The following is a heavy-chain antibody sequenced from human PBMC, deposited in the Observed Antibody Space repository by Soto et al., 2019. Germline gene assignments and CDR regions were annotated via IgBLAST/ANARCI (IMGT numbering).Heavy chain of an antibody. CDR2: INPSGGST. D-gene: IGHD1-1*01. V-gene: IGHV1-46*01. CDR1: GYTFTSYY. CDR3: ARGRAPILEPQAPTDY. J-gene: IGHJ4*02. Sequence: ASVKVSCKASGYTFTSYYMHWVRQAPGQGLEWMGIINPSGGSTSYAQKFQGRVTMTRDTSTSTVYMELSSLRSEDTAVYYCARGRAPILEPQAPTDYWGQGTLVTVSS.